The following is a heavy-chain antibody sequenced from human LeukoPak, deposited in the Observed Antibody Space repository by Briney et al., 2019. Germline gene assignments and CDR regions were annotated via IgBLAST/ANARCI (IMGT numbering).Heavy chain of an antibody. CDR3: ARGFVGGVTTIMDY. CDR2: IGTAGDT. Sequence: PGGSLRLSCAASGFTFSSYDMHWVRQPTGKGLEWVSGIGTAGDTYYPGSVKGRFTISRENAKNSLYLQMNSLRAGDTAVYFCARGFVGGVTTIMDYWGQGTLVTVSS. CDR1: GFTFSSYD. D-gene: IGHD3-16*01. V-gene: IGHV3-13*01. J-gene: IGHJ4*02.